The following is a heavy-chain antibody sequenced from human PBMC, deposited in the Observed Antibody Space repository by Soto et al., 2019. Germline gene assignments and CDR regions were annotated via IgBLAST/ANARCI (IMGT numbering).Heavy chain of an antibody. CDR2: IYYSGST. CDR1: GGSISSYY. CDR3: AKQGDATNGLCHDDFDI. Sequence: QVQLQESGPGLVKPSETLSLTCTVPGGSISSYYWSWIRQPPGKGLEWIGYIYYSGSTNYNPSLKSRVTISVDTSKNQFSLKLSSVTAADTAVYYRAKQGDATNGLCHDDFDIWGQGTMVTVSS. D-gene: IGHD2-8*01. V-gene: IGHV4-59*01. J-gene: IGHJ3*02.